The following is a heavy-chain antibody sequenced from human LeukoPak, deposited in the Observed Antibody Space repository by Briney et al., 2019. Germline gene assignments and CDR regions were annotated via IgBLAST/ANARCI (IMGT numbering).Heavy chain of an antibody. V-gene: IGHV3-21*01. D-gene: IGHD2-2*01. CDR2: ISSSSSYI. J-gene: IGHJ4*02. Sequence: GGSLRLSCAASGFTFSSDSMNWVRQAPGKGLEWVSSISSSSSYIYYADSVKGRFTISRDNAKNSLYLQMNSLRAEDTAVYYCARDLGCTTSCYAGYWGQGTLVTVSS. CDR3: ARDLGCTTSCYAGY. CDR1: GFTFSSDS.